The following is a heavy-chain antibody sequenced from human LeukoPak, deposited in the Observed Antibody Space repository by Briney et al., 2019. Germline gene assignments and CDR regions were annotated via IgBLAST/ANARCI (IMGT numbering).Heavy chain of an antibody. CDR1: GFTFSSYW. V-gene: IGHV3-74*01. CDR2: IKTDGSST. CDR3: ARRSI. Sequence: PGGSLRLSCAASGFTFSSYWMHWVRQAPGKGLVWVSRIKTDGSSTSYADSVKGRSTISRDNAKNMLYLQMNSLRAEDTAVYYCARRSIWGQGTLVTVSS. J-gene: IGHJ4*02.